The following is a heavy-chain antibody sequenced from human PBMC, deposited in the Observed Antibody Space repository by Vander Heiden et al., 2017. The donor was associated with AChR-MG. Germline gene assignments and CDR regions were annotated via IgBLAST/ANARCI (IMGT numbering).Heavy chain of an antibody. CDR3: ARDAVDYYYGMDV. J-gene: IGHJ6*02. CDR2: IYSGGST. CDR1: GFPVSSNY. Sequence: EVQLVETGGGLIQPGGSLRLSCAASGFPVSSNYRSWVRQTPGKGLEWVSVIYSGGSTYYADSVKGRFTISRDNSKNTLYLQMNSLRAEDTAVYYCARDAVDYYYGMDVWGQGTTVTVSS. V-gene: IGHV3-53*02. D-gene: IGHD2-21*01.